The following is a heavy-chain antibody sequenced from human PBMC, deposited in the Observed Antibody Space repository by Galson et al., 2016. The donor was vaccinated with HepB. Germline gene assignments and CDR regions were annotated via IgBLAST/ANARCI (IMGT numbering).Heavy chain of an antibody. D-gene: IGHD1-26*01. V-gene: IGHV3-33*06. Sequence: SLRLSCAASDFTFSSYGMHWVRQAPGKGLEWLALIWNDGTKKDYSDSLKGRFTISRDNSNNILYLDMNNLGAEDTAVYYCAKGCGSYYRGTDGIIDSWGQGTLVTVSS. CDR1: DFTFSSYG. CDR3: AKGCGSYYRGTDGIIDS. J-gene: IGHJ4*02. CDR2: IWNDGTKK.